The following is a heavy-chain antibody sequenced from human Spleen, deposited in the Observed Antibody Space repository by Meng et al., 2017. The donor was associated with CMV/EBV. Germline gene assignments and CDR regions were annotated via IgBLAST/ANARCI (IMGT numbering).Heavy chain of an antibody. D-gene: IGHD2-2*01. CDR2: SNPSGGST. V-gene: IGHV1-46*01. CDR1: GYTFTIYY. J-gene: IGHJ3*02. Sequence: ASVKVSCKASGYTFTIYYMHWVRQAPGQGLEWMGISNPSGGSTSYAQKFQVKVTMTRDTSTSTVYMELRSLRSEDTAVYYCARDTPDCSSTSCHPGGAFDIWGQGTMVTVSS. CDR3: ARDTPDCSSTSCHPGGAFDI.